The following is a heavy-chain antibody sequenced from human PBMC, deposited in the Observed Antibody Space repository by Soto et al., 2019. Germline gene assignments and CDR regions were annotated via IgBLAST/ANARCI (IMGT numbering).Heavy chain of an antibody. CDR2: INHSGST. Sequence: PSETLSLTCAVYGGSFSGYYWSWIRQPPGKGLEWIGEINHSGSTNYNPSLKSRVTISVDTSKNQFSLKLSSVTAADTAVYYCAREITMVRGVPNPTFDYWGQGTLVTVSS. J-gene: IGHJ4*02. CDR1: GGSFSGYY. CDR3: AREITMVRGVPNPTFDY. D-gene: IGHD3-10*01. V-gene: IGHV4-34*01.